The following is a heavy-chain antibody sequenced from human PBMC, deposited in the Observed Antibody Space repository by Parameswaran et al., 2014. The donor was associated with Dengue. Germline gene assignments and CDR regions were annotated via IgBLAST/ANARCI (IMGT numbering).Heavy chain of an antibody. J-gene: IGHJ4*02. V-gene: IGHV3-30*02. Sequence: VRQAPGKGLEWVASIRYDGSNKYYADSVKGRFTISRDNSKNTLYLQMNSLRAEDTAVYYCAKVPGDRGFWGQGTLDTVSS. CDR2: IRYDGSNK. D-gene: IGHD3-16*01. CDR3: AKVPGDRGF.